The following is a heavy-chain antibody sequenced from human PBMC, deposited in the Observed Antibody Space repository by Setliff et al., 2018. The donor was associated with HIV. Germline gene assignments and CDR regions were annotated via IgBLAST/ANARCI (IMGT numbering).Heavy chain of an antibody. V-gene: IGHV3-23*01. D-gene: IGHD2-2*01. Sequence: GGSLRLSCAASGFTFSSYAMSWVRQAPGKGLEWVSGITWNGHTTDYADSVKGRFTISRDTSKNTLYLQMNSLRAEDTAVYYCARRAYCSSTTCFDNWGQGTLVTVSS. J-gene: IGHJ4*02. CDR1: GFTFSSYA. CDR2: ITWNGHTT. CDR3: ARRAYCSSTTCFDN.